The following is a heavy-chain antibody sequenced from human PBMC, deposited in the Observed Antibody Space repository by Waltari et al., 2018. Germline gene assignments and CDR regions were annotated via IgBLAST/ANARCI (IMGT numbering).Heavy chain of an antibody. J-gene: IGHJ5*01. CDR1: GFTFTDHH. V-gene: IGHV3-72*01. CDR2: TKNRGNSHIT. Sequence: EVQLVESGGGLVQPGGSLRLSWVGLGFTFTDHHMDWVRQAPGKGLEWVSRTKNRGNSHITDYAASVKGRFIGSRDDSKNSLYLQMNNLQTEDTAVYYCARDTATALDSWGQGTLVIVSS. D-gene: IGHD1-1*01. CDR3: ARDTATALDS.